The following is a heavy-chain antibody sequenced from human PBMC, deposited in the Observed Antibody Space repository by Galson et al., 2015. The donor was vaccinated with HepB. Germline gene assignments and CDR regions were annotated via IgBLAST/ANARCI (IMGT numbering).Heavy chain of an antibody. J-gene: IGHJ4*02. CDR2: ISAYNGNT. CDR3: ARDIGRGSRYQP. CDR1: GYTFTSYG. Sequence: SVKVSCKASGYTFTSYGISWVRQAPGQGLEWMGWISAYNGNTNYAQKFQGRVTMTRDTSISTAYMELSRLRSDDTAVYYCARDIGRGSRYQPWGQGTLVTVSS. V-gene: IGHV1-18*01. D-gene: IGHD2-2*01.